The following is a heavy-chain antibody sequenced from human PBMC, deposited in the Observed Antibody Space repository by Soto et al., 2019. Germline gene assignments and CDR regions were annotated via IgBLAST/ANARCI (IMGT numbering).Heavy chain of an antibody. D-gene: IGHD5-12*01. CDR1: GGSISSYY. CDR2: IYYSGST. J-gene: IGHJ3*02. CDR3: AKFRDGYISDAFDI. V-gene: IGHV4-59*08. Sequence: SETLSLTCTVSGGSISSYYWSWIRQPPGKGLEWIGYIYYSGSTNYNPSLKSRVTISVDTSKNQFSLKLSSVTAADTAVYYCAKFRDGYISDAFDIWGQGTMVTVS.